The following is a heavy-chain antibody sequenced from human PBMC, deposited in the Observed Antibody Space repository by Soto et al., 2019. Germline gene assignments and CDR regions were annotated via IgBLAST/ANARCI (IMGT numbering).Heavy chain of an antibody. CDR2: INHSGST. CDR1: GGSFSGYY. J-gene: IGHJ5*02. D-gene: IGHD6-13*01. Sequence: SETLSLTCAVYGGSFSGYYWSWIRQPPGKGLEWIGEINHSGSTNYNPSLKSRVTISVDTSKNQFSLKLSSVTAADTAVYYCARTLGYSSSWVPKYNWFDPWGQGTLVTVSS. CDR3: ARTLGYSSSWVPKYNWFDP. V-gene: IGHV4-34*01.